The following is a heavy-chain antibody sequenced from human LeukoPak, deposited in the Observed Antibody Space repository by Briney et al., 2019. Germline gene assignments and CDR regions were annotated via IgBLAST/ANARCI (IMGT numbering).Heavy chain of an antibody. CDR2: IHYSGST. Sequence: PSETLSLTCTVSGGSISSYYWSWIRQSPGKGLEWIAYIHYSGSTNYNPSLKSRVTISVDTSKNQFSLKLSSVTAADTAVYYCARGSGYSSSWYPKIDYWGQGTLVTVSS. J-gene: IGHJ4*02. D-gene: IGHD6-13*01. CDR3: ARGSGYSSSWYPKIDY. V-gene: IGHV4-59*01. CDR1: GGSISSYY.